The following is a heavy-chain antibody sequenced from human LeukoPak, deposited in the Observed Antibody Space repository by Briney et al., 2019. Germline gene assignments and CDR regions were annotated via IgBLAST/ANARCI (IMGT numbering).Heavy chain of an antibody. CDR1: GGSISSYY. D-gene: IGHD6-6*01. CDR2: IYTSGST. Sequence: SETLSLTCTVSGGSISSYYWSWIRQPAGKGLEWIGRIYTSGSTNYNPSLKSRVTMSVDTSKNQFSLKLSSVTAADTAVYYCARNFRFSSPGAMAFWGKGTTVTVSS. J-gene: IGHJ6*03. V-gene: IGHV4-4*07. CDR3: ARNFRFSSPGAMAF.